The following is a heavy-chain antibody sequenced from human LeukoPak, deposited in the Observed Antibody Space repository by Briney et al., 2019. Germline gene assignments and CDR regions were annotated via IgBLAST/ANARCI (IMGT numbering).Heavy chain of an antibody. V-gene: IGHV4-34*01. CDR3: ARDLQCSGGSCYAENDAFDI. D-gene: IGHD2-15*01. CDR1: GGSFSGYY. J-gene: IGHJ3*02. CDR2: INHSGST. Sequence: SETLSLTCAVYGGSFSGYYWSWIRQPPGKGLEWIGEINHSGSTNYNPSLKSRVTISVDTSKNQFSLKLSSVTAADTAVYYCARDLQCSGGSCYAENDAFDIWGQGTMVTVSS.